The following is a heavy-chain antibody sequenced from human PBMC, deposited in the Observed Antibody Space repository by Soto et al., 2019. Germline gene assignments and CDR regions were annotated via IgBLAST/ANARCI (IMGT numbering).Heavy chain of an antibody. Sequence: SSETLPLTCAVYGGSFSGYYWSWIRQPPGKGLEWIGEINHSGSTNYNPSLKSRVTISVDTSKNQFSLKLSSVTAADTAVYYCARVTGRYYYGMDVWGQGTTVTVSS. CDR3: ARVTGRYYYGMDV. V-gene: IGHV4-34*01. CDR1: GGSFSGYY. J-gene: IGHJ6*02. CDR2: INHSGST.